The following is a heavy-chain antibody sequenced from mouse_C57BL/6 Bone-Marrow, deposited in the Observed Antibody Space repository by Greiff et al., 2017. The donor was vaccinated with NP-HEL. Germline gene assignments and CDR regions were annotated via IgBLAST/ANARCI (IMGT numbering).Heavy chain of an antibody. CDR1: GYTFTNYW. CDR3: ARLHFFYAMDY. Sequence: QVQLQQSGAELVRPGTSVQMSCKASGYTFTNYWLGWAKQRPGHGLEWIGDIYPGGGYTNYNEKFKGKATLTADKSSSTAYMQFSSLTSEDSAIYYCARLHFFYAMDYWGQGTSVTVSS. V-gene: IGHV1-63*01. J-gene: IGHJ4*01. CDR2: IYPGGGYT.